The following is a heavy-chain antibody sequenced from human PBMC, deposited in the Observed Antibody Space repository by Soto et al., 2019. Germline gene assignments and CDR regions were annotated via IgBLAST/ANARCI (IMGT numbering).Heavy chain of an antibody. CDR2: IDWDDDK. CDR3: ARTSDPDDYYGSGGRSSAFDI. Sequence: SGPTLENPTQTLTLTCTFSGFSLSTSGMCVSWIRQPPGKALELLALIDWDDDKYYSTSLKTRLTISKDTSKNQVVLTMTNMDPVDTATYYCARTSDPDDYYGSGGRSSAFDIWSQGTMVTVSS. V-gene: IGHV2-70*01. CDR1: GFSLSTSGMC. D-gene: IGHD3-10*01. J-gene: IGHJ3*02.